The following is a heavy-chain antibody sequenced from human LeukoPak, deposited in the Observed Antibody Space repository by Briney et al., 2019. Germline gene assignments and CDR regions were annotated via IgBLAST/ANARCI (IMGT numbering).Heavy chain of an antibody. V-gene: IGHV1-24*01. Sequence: ASVKVSCKVSGYTLTELSMHWVRQAPGKGLEWMGGFDPEGGETIYAQKFQGRVTMTEDTSTDTAYMELSSLRSEDTAVYYCATVILTGYYKSEGFDPWGQGTLVTVSS. CDR3: ATVILTGYYKSEGFDP. D-gene: IGHD3-9*01. CDR2: FDPEGGET. J-gene: IGHJ5*02. CDR1: GYTLTELS.